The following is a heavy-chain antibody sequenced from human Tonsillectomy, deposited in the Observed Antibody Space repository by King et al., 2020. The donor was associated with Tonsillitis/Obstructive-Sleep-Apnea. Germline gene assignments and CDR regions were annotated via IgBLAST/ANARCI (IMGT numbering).Heavy chain of an antibody. D-gene: IGHD4-11*01. J-gene: IGHJ6*03. CDR3: ARDPPTVTTEYYYYYYMDV. V-gene: IGHV3-48*03. CDR1: GFTFSSYE. Sequence: VQLVESGGGLVQPGGSLRLSCAASGFTFSSYEMNWVRQAPGKGLEWVSYISSSGSTIYYADSVKGRFTISSDNAKNSLYLQMNSLRAEDTAVYYCARDPPTVTTEYYYYYYMDVWGKGTTVTVSS. CDR2: ISSSGSTI.